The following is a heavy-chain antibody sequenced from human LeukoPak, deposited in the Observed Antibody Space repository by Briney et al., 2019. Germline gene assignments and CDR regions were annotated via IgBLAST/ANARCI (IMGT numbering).Heavy chain of an antibody. CDR3: ARGYFSSWYINWFDP. CDR1: GGSISSSSYY. Sequence: SETLSLTCTVSGGSISSSSYYWGWIRQPPGTGLEWIGTIYHSGSTYYNPSLKSRVTISVDTSKNQFSLKLSSVTAADTAVYYCARGYFSSWYINWFDPWGQGTLVTVSS. J-gene: IGHJ5*02. V-gene: IGHV4-39*01. CDR2: IYHSGST. D-gene: IGHD6-13*01.